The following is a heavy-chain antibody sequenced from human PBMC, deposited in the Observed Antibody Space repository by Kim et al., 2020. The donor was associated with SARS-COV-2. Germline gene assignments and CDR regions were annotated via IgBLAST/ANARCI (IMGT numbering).Heavy chain of an antibody. Sequence: GGSLRLSCAASEFTFDTHWMSWVRQAPGKGLEWVAIIKQDGYETYYVDSVKGRFTISRDNAKNLLFLQMNSLRAEDTAVYYCARGVAVAPHYYYHYGMDVWGQGTTVTVSS. CDR2: IKQDGYET. CDR3: ARGVAVAPHYYYHYGMDV. CDR1: EFTFDTHW. J-gene: IGHJ6*02. D-gene: IGHD6-19*01. V-gene: IGHV3-7*03.